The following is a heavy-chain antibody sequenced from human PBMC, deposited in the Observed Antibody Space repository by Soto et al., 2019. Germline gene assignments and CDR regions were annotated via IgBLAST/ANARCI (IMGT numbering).Heavy chain of an antibody. Sequence: GGSLRLSCAASGFTFSDYYMSWIRQAPGKGLEWVSYISSSGSTIYYADSVKGRFTISRDNAKNSLYLQMNSLRAEDTAVYYCASAPLVLPAAMSIYNRFDPWGQGNLVTVSS. CDR1: GFTFSDYY. D-gene: IGHD2-2*01. CDR3: ASAPLVLPAAMSIYNRFDP. CDR2: ISSSGSTI. V-gene: IGHV3-11*01. J-gene: IGHJ5*02.